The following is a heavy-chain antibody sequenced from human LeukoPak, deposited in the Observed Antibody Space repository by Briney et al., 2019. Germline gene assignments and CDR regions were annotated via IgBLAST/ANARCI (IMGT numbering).Heavy chain of an antibody. D-gene: IGHD3-3*01. CDR3: ASSYDFWSGYYTMPGAFDI. CDR1: GFTFSSYG. Sequence: GGSLRLSCAASGFTFSSYGMHWVRQAPGKGLEWVAVISYDGSNKYYADSVKGRFTISRDNSKNTLYLQMNSLRAEDTAVYYCASSYDFWSGYYTMPGAFDIWGQGTMVTVSS. V-gene: IGHV3-30*03. CDR2: ISYDGSNK. J-gene: IGHJ3*02.